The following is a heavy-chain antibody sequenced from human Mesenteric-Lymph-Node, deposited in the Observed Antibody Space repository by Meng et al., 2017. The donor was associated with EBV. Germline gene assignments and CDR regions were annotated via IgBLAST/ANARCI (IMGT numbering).Heavy chain of an antibody. J-gene: IGHJ4*02. CDR1: GNTLTTCA. CDR2: INNYSGNP. D-gene: IGHD4-23*01. CDR3: ARADDYGGNPDN. Sequence: QGHMVKTGCELKKPTASVKVSCKTVGNTLTTCAVNWVPQDPGPGPVWMGWINNYSGNPKHAQGFQGWFVFSLDTSVSTAYMQISNLKAEDNAVYYCARADDYGGNPDNWGQGTLVTVSS. V-gene: IGHV7-4-1*02.